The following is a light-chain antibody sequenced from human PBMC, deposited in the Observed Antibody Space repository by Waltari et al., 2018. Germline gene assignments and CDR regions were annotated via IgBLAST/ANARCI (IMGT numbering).Light chain of an antibody. CDR2: AAS. Sequence: AIQMTQSPSSLSASVGDKVTITCRASQGIRYDLGWYQQKPGKAPKLLIYAASSLQSGVPSRFSGGGAGTEFTLTISSLQPEDFATYYCQQYSNYPYTFGQGTKLEI. J-gene: IGKJ2*01. CDR1: QGIRYD. CDR3: QQYSNYPYT. V-gene: IGKV1-6*01.